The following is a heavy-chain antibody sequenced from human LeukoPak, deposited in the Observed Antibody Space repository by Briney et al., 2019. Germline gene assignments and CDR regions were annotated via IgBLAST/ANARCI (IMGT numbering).Heavy chain of an antibody. CDR3: AKLTGRGEQLRFDAFDI. Sequence: PGGSLRLSCAASGFIFNRYAMSWVRQAPGKGLEWVSAISGSGGSTYYADSVKGRFTISRDNSKNTLYLQMSSLRGEDTALYYCAKLTGRGEQLRFDAFDIWGQGTMVTVSS. V-gene: IGHV3-23*01. CDR2: ISGSGGST. CDR1: GFIFNRYA. D-gene: IGHD1-26*01. J-gene: IGHJ3*02.